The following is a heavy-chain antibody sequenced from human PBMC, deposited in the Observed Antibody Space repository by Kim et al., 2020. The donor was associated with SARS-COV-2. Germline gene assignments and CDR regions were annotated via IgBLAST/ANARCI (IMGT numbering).Heavy chain of an antibody. CDR1: GFTFSSYA. J-gene: IGHJ4*02. D-gene: IGHD5-18*01. V-gene: IGHV3-23*01. Sequence: GGSLRLSCTASGFTFSSYAMSWVRQAPGKGLEWVSVISGSGGSTYYADSVKGRFTISRDNSKNTLYLQMNSLRAEDTAVYYCAKSPLTAMFHLDYWGQGTLVTVSS. CDR2: ISGSGGST. CDR3: AKSPLTAMFHLDY.